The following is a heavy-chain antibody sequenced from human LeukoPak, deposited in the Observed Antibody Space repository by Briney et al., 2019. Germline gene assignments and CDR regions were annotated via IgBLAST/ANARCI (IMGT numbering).Heavy chain of an antibody. CDR1: GGSISSSSYY. CDR2: IYYSGST. Sequence: PSETLSLTCTVSGGSISSSSYYWGWIRQPPGKGLEWTGSIYYSGSTYYNPSLKSRVTISVDTSKNQFSLKLSSVTAADTAVHYCARNRYYYGSGNYGVPNWFDPWGQGTLVTVSS. CDR3: ARNRYYYGSGNYGVPNWFDP. V-gene: IGHV4-39*01. D-gene: IGHD3-10*01. J-gene: IGHJ5*02.